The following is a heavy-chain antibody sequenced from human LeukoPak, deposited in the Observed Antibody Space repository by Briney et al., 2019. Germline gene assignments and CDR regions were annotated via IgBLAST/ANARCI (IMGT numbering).Heavy chain of an antibody. D-gene: IGHD3/OR15-3a*01. CDR3: ARVWDYSPRGRFDD. CDR1: GGTFSSYA. CDR2: IIPIFGTA. J-gene: IGHJ4*02. Sequence: SVKVSCKASGGTFSSYAISWVRQAPGQGLEWMGGIIPIFGTANYAQKFQGRVTITADESTSTAYMELSSLRSDDTAVYYCARVWDYSPRGRFDDWGQGTRVTVSS. V-gene: IGHV1-69*13.